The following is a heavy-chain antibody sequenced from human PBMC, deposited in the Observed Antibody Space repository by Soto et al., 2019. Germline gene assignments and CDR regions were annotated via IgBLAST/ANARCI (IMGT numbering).Heavy chain of an antibody. J-gene: IGHJ6*02. Sequence: SVKVSCKASGGTFSSYAISWVRQAPGQGLEWMGGIIPIFGTANYAQKFQGRVTITADESTSTAYMELSSLRSGDTAVYYCARGRVDTAMYYYYCIDVWGQPFTVTFSS. V-gene: IGHV1-69*13. D-gene: IGHD5-18*01. CDR3: ARGRVDTAMYYYYCIDV. CDR2: IIPIFGTA. CDR1: GGTFSSYA.